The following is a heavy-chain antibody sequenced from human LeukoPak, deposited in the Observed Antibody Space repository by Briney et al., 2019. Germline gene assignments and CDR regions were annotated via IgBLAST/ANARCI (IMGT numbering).Heavy chain of an antibody. CDR3: ASSTYYDFWSGYYLFDY. D-gene: IGHD3-3*01. Sequence: SETLSLTCTVSGGSISSGGYYWSWIRQHPGKGLEWIGYIYYSGSTYYNPSLKSRVTISVDTSKNQFSLKLSSVTAADTAVYYCASSTYYDFWSGYYLFDYWGQGTLVTVSS. CDR2: IYYSGST. J-gene: IGHJ4*02. V-gene: IGHV4-31*03. CDR1: GGSISSGGYY.